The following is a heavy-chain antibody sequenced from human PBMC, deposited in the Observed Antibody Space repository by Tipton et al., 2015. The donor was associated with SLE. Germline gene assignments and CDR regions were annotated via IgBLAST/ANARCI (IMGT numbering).Heavy chain of an antibody. CDR1: GGSISSGSYY. CDR3: ARGGAVAGRPLLVDI. D-gene: IGHD6-19*01. J-gene: IGHJ3*02. V-gene: IGHV4-61*09. CDR2: IYTSGST. Sequence: TLSLTCTVSGGSISSGSYYWSWIRQPAGKGLEWIGYIYTSGSTNYNPSLKSRVTISVDKSKNQFSLKLSSVTAADTAVYYCARGGAVAGRPLLVDIWGQGTMVTVSS.